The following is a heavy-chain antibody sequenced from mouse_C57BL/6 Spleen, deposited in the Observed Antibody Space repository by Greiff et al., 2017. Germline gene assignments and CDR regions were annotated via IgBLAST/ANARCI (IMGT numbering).Heavy chain of an antibody. CDR2: ISYDGSN. D-gene: IGHD2-5*01. V-gene: IGHV3-6*01. Sequence: EVQRVESGPGLVKPSQSLSLTCSVTGYSITSGYYWNWIRQFPGNKLEWMGYISYDGSNNYNPSLKNRISITRDTSKNQFFLKLNSVTTEDTATYYCARDSNYDAMDYWGQGTSVTVSS. CDR3: ARDSNYDAMDY. J-gene: IGHJ4*01. CDR1: GYSITSGYY.